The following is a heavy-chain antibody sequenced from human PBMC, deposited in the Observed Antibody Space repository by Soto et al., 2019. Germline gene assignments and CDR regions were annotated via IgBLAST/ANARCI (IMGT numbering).Heavy chain of an antibody. Sequence: QVQLVQSGAEVKKPGASVKVSCKASGYTFTSFYIHWVRQAPGQGLEWMGILNPSDGNTTYAQKFQDRVTMTRDTTTSTVYMDLGSLRSEDTAVYYCAARPSYCCGDCYPFYYWGQGTLVTVSS. CDR2: LNPSDGNT. V-gene: IGHV1-46*01. CDR3: AARPSYCCGDCYPFYY. CDR1: GYTFTSFY. D-gene: IGHD2-21*02. J-gene: IGHJ4*02.